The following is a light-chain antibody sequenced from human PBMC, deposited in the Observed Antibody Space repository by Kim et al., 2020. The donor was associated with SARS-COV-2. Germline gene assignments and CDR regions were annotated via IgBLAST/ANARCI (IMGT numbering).Light chain of an antibody. V-gene: IGLV4-69*01. J-gene: IGLJ3*02. CDR1: SGHSYEA. Sequence: SVKRTCTLSSGHSYEAIAWHQQQPEKGPRYLMKVNSDGSHSKGDGISDRFSGSSAGAERYLTISSLQSEDEADYPSQTWGTGIQVFGGGTKVTVL. CDR3: QTWGTGIQV. CDR2: VNSDGSH.